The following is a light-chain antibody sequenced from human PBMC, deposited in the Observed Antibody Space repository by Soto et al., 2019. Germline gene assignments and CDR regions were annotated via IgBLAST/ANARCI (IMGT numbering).Light chain of an antibody. CDR2: EVS. V-gene: IGLV2-8*01. CDR1: SSDIGLYNY. J-gene: IGLJ3*02. Sequence: QFALTQAPSESGSPGQSVTISCAGTSSDIGLYNYVYWYQHHPGKAPRLIIYEVSKRPSGVPDRFSGSKSGNTASLTVSGLQAEDEADYYGSSYAGDINFDVFGGGTKVTVL. CDR3: SSYAGDINFDV.